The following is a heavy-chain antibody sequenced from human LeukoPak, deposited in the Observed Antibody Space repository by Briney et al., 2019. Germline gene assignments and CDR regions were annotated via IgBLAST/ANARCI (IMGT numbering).Heavy chain of an antibody. CDR3: ARGEFGFSGGWEGGFDY. CDR1: GFTFSSYE. Sequence: GGSLTLSCAASGFTFSSYEMNWVRQSPGKALEWVSYFSSSGSTIYYADSVKGRFTISRDNATNTLYLQMSSLRAEDTAVYYCARGEFGFSGGWEGGFDYWGQGTLVTVSS. CDR2: FSSSGSTI. D-gene: IGHD6-19*01. J-gene: IGHJ4*02. V-gene: IGHV3-48*03.